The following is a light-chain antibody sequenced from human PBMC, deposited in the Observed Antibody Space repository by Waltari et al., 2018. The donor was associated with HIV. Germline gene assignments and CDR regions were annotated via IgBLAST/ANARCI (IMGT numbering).Light chain of an antibody. Sequence: QSVLTQPPSVSAAPGQKVTIPCSGSSSNIGNNYVSWYQQHPGTAPKLLIYDNNKRPSGIPDRFSGSKSGTSATLGITGLQTGDEADYYCGTWDNSLSAGGVFGTGTKVTVL. CDR3: GTWDNSLSAGGV. CDR2: DNN. V-gene: IGLV1-51*01. J-gene: IGLJ1*01. CDR1: SSNIGNNY.